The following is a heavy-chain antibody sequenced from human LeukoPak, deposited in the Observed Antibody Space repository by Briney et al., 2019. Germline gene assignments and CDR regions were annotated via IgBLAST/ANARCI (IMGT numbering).Heavy chain of an antibody. CDR1: GFTFSSYA. CDR2: ISGSGGST. CDR3: AKAPKWEPKREF. V-gene: IGHV3-23*01. J-gene: IGHJ4*02. Sequence: PGASLRLSCAASGFTFSSYAMSWVRQAPGKGLEWVSAISGSGGSTYYADSVKDRFTISRDNSKNTLYLQMNSLRAEDTAVYYCAKAPKWEPKREFWGQGTLVTVSS. D-gene: IGHD1-26*01.